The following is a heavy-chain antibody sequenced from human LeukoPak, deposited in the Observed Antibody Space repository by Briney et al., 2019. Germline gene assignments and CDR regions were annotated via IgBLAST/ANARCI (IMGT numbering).Heavy chain of an antibody. Sequence: GGSLRLSCAASGFTFSSYAMSWVRQAPGKGLEWVSAISGSGGSTYYADSVKGRFTISRDNSKNTLYLQMNSLRAEDTAVYYCAKDLRSRRYPKESPDYWGQGTLVTVSS. CDR1: GFTFSSYA. V-gene: IGHV3-23*01. J-gene: IGHJ4*02. CDR2: ISGSGGST. D-gene: IGHD3-9*01. CDR3: AKDLRSRRYPKESPDY.